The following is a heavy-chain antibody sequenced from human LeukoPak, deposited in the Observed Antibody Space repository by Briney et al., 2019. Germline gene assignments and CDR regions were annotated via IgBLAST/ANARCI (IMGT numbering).Heavy chain of an antibody. CDR1: GFSFSNCA. J-gene: IGHJ4*02. Sequence: PGGSLRLSCAASGFSFSNCAMTWVRQAPGKGLEWGSTVSGSRGNTYYADSLKGRFTISRDNSKNTLYMQMNSLRAEDTAVYYCAKHYSSNSLGRYFDYWGQGTLVTVSS. CDR3: AKHYSSNSLGRYFDY. D-gene: IGHD6-13*01. CDR2: VSGSRGNT. V-gene: IGHV3-23*01.